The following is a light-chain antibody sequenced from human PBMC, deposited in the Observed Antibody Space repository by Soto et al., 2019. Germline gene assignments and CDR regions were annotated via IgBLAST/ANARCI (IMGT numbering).Light chain of an antibody. CDR1: SSNIGSNT. CDR3: AAWDDRLNGAL. Sequence: QSALTQPPSASGTPGQRVTMSCSGGSSNIGSNTVSWYQHLPGTAPQLPIYSDTQRASGVADRFSGSKSGTSASLAISGLQSDDEADYYCAAWDDRLNGALFESGTKVTVL. CDR2: SDT. J-gene: IGLJ1*01. V-gene: IGLV1-44*01.